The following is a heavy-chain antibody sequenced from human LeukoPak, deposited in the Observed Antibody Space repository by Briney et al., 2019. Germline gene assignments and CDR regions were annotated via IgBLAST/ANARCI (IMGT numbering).Heavy chain of an antibody. J-gene: IGHJ3*02. CDR2: ISSSGSTI. Sequence: KAGGSLRLSCAASGFTFSDYYMSWIRQAPGKGLEWVSYISSSGSTIYYADSVKGRFTISRDNAKNSLYLQMNSLRAEDTAVYYCARDPYSSGWFVENDAFDIWGQGTMVTVSS. CDR3: ARDPYSSGWFVENDAFDI. V-gene: IGHV3-11*01. CDR1: GFTFSDYY. D-gene: IGHD6-19*01.